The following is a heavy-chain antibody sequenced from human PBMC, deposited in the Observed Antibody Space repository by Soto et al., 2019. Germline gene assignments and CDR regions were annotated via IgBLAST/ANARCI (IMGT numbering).Heavy chain of an antibody. Sequence: GGSLRLSCAASAFTFRNYAMSWVRQAPGKGLEWVSAIGDSGATTYYADSVKGRFTISRDNSKNTLYLQMNNLRAEDTAFYYCAKDRSSTSCSGFDYWGPGALVTVSS. CDR1: AFTFRNYA. D-gene: IGHD2-2*01. V-gene: IGHV3-23*01. CDR2: IGDSGATT. J-gene: IGHJ4*02. CDR3: AKDRSSTSCSGFDY.